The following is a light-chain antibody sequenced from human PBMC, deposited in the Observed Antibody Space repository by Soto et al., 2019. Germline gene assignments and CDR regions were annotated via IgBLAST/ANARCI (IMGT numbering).Light chain of an antibody. Sequence: DIQMTPSPSSLSVSVGDRVTITCRASQSITNYLNWYQQKPGKAPKLLVYAASSLQSGVPSRFSGNGSGTDFTLTISSLQPEDFASYYCQQSDSYPYTFGQGTKLEIK. CDR1: QSITNY. J-gene: IGKJ2*01. V-gene: IGKV1-39*01. CDR2: AAS. CDR3: QQSDSYPYT.